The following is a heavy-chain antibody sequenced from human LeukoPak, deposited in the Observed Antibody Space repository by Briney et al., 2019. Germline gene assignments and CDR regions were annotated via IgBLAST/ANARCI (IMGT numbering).Heavy chain of an antibody. CDR2: IKPNSGGT. D-gene: IGHD4-17*01. Sequence: ASVKVSCKASGYTFTGYYMHWVRQAPGQGLEWVGWIKPNSGGTNYAQKLQGRVTMTTDTSTSTAYMELRSLRSDDTAVYYCAHGDYENWFDPWGQGTLVTVSS. CDR1: GYTFTGYY. J-gene: IGHJ5*02. CDR3: AHGDYENWFDP. V-gene: IGHV1-2*02.